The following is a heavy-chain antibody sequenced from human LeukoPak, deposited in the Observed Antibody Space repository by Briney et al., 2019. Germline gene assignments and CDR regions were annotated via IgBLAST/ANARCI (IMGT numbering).Heavy chain of an antibody. V-gene: IGHV4-59*08. CDR1: GGSISSYY. CDR3: ARSVGGYAYNWFDP. CDR2: IYYSGST. D-gene: IGHD3-22*01. J-gene: IGHJ5*02. Sequence: SETLSLTCTVSGGSISSYYWSWIRQPPGKGLEWIGYIYYSGSTNYNPSLKSRVTISVDTSKNQFSLKLSSVTAADTAVYYCARSVGGYAYNWFDPWGQGTLVTVSS.